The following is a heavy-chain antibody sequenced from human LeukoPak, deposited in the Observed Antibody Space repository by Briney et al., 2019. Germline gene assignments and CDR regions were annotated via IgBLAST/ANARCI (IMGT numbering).Heavy chain of an antibody. V-gene: IGHV4-34*01. Sequence: SETLSLTCAVYGGSFSGYYWSWIRQPPGKGLEWIGEIYHSGSTNYNPSLKSRVTISADKSKNQFSLKLSSVTAADTAVYYCARFWGDYGNFDYWGQGTLVTVSS. CDR2: IYHSGST. D-gene: IGHD4-17*01. J-gene: IGHJ4*02. CDR1: GGSFSGYY. CDR3: ARFWGDYGNFDY.